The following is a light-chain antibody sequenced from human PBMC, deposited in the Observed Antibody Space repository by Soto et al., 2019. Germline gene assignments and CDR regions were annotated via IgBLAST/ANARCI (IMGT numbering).Light chain of an antibody. CDR2: SNN. J-gene: IGLJ2*01. CDR3: ASWDDRLGAVI. V-gene: IGLV1-47*02. Sequence: QSVLTQPPSASGTPGQRGFISCSGSSSNIGGTNYAYWYQQLPGAAPKLLMHSNNLRPSGVPERISGSKSGTSASLAISGPRSEDEAVYYCASWDDRLGAVIFGGGTKVTDL. CDR1: SSNIGGTNY.